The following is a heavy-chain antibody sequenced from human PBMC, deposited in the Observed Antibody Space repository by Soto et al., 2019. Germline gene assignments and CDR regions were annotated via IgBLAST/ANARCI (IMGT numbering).Heavy chain of an antibody. CDR1: GFTFSSYA. J-gene: IGHJ5*02. CDR3: AKDHDGDYAPFDP. D-gene: IGHD4-17*01. V-gene: IGHV3-23*01. Sequence: EVQLLESGGGLVQPGGSLRLSCTASGFTFSSYAISWVRQAPGKGLEWVSAISGSGGSTYYADSVKGRFTISRDNSKNTLYLQMNSLRAEDTAVYYCAKDHDGDYAPFDPWGQGTLVTVSS. CDR2: ISGSGGST.